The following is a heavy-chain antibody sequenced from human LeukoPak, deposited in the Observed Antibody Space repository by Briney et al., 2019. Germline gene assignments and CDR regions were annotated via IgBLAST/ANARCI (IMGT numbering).Heavy chain of an antibody. CDR2: INPSGGST. CDR1: GYTFTSYY. Sequence: ASVKVSCKASGYTFTSYYMHWVRQAPGQGLEWMGIINPSGGSTSYAQKFQGRVTMTRDTSTSTVYMELSSLRSEDTAVYYCARGQVVVITTTKEFDYWGQGTLVTVSS. CDR3: ARGQVVVITTTKEFDY. J-gene: IGHJ4*02. D-gene: IGHD3-22*01. V-gene: IGHV1-46*01.